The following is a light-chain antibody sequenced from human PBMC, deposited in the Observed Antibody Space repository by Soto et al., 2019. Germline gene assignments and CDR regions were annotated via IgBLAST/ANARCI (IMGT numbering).Light chain of an antibody. V-gene: IGKV1-9*01. J-gene: IGKJ1*01. CDR3: QQLNSYPRT. CDR1: QGISRY. Sequence: IQLTQSPSSLSASVGDSVTITCRASQGISRYLSWYLQTPGRAPKLLISAASPLQSGVPARFSGSGSGTDFTLSITSLQAEDFATYYCQQLNSYPRTFGQGTKVDIK. CDR2: AAS.